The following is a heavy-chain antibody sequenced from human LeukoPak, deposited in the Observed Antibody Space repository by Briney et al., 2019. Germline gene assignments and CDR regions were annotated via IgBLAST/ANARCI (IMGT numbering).Heavy chain of an antibody. CDR1: GGSISSYY. CDR2: IYTSGST. V-gene: IGHV4-4*07. J-gene: IGHJ4*02. Sequence: PSETLSLTCTVSGGSISSYYWSWIRQPAGKGLEWIGRIYTSGSTNYNPSLKSRVTMSVDTSKNQFSLKLSSVTAADTAVYYCARDRCSGGSCYIDYWGQGTLVTVSS. D-gene: IGHD2-15*01. CDR3: ARDRCSGGSCYIDY.